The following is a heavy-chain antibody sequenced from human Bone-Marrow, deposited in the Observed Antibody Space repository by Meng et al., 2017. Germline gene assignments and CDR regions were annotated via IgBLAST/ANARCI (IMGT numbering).Heavy chain of an antibody. CDR2: IYYSGST. J-gene: IGHJ4*02. V-gene: IGHV4-34*01. CDR1: VGSLSGYY. Sequence: RRRQWGSGLFQPLGTLALTCAVCVGSLSGYYWGWILQPPGKGLEWIGSIYYSGSTYYNPSLKSRVTISVDASKNQFSLKLSSVTAADTAVYYCARDARWLQLLAFDYWGQGTLVTVSS. CDR3: ARDARWLQLLAFDY. D-gene: IGHD5-24*01.